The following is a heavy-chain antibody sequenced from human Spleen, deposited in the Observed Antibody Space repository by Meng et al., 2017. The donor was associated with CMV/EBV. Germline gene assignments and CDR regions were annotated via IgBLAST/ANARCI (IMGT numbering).Heavy chain of an antibody. CDR3: ARGAVFWSGPNWFDP. Sequence: SETLSLTCAVYGGSFSGYYWSWIRQPPGKGLEWIGEINHSGSTNYNPSLKSRVTISVDTSKNQFSLKLSSVTAADTAVYYCARGAVFWSGPNWFDPGGQGTLVTVSS. CDR1: GGSFSGYY. J-gene: IGHJ5*02. D-gene: IGHD3-3*01. CDR2: INHSGST. V-gene: IGHV4-34*01.